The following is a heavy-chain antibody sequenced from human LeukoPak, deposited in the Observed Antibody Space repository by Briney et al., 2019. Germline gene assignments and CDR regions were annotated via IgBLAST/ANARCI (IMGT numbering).Heavy chain of an antibody. CDR3: ARVGTAAGLYFDL. CDR2: IRQDGGEK. Sequence: GGSLRLSCAVSGFTFTDYWMNWVRQAPGKGLEWVASIRQDGGEKSYVDSVKGRFTISRDNTKSSLYLQINSLRAEDTAVYYCARVGTAAGLYFDLWGQGTLVTVSS. J-gene: IGHJ4*01. D-gene: IGHD6-13*01. V-gene: IGHV3-7*01. CDR1: GFTFTDYW.